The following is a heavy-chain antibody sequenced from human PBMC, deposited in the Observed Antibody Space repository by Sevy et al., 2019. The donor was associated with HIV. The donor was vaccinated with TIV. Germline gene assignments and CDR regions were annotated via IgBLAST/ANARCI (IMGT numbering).Heavy chain of an antibody. CDR2: SDPEDGKT. D-gene: IGHD2-2*01. CDR3: ATLTHCSDIRCYWFDP. Sequence: DTVKVSCKVSGYTLTESSIHWVRQAPRKGLERMGGSDPEDGKTIYAQNFQGRVTMTEDISTDTVYMELSSLRSEDTAVYYCATLTHCSDIRCYWFDPWGQGTLVTVSS. V-gene: IGHV1-24*01. J-gene: IGHJ5*02. CDR1: GYTLTESS.